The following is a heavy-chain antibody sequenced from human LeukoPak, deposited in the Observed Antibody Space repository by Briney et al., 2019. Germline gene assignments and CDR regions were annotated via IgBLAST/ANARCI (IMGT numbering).Heavy chain of an antibody. J-gene: IGHJ4*02. V-gene: IGHV3-23*01. CDR1: GFTFSSHG. D-gene: IGHD3-22*01. CDR3: AKGGGYQDY. CDR2: ISGSGGST. Sequence: PGGTLRLSCAASGFTFSSHGMSWVRQAPGKGLEWVSAISGSGGSTYYADSVKGRFTISRDNSKNTLYLQMNSLRAEDTAVYYCAKGGGYQDYWGQGTLVTVSS.